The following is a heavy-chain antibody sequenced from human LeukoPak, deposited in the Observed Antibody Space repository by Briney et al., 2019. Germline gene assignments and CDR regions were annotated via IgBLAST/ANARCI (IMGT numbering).Heavy chain of an antibody. CDR3: AKGDWLDY. CDR1: GFSFDDFA. Sequence: GGSLRLSCAASGFSFDDFAMHWVRQAPGRGLEWVSGISWNSGSITYADSVEGRFTISRDNAKSSLYLQMDSLRTEDTALYYCAKGDWLDYWGQGTLVTVSS. J-gene: IGHJ4*02. V-gene: IGHV3-9*01. D-gene: IGHD1-26*01. CDR2: ISWNSGSI.